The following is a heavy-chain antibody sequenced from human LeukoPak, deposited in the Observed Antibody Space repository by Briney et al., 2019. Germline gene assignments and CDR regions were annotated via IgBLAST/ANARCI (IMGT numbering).Heavy chain of an antibody. V-gene: IGHV1-46*01. Sequence: ASVKVSCKASGYTFTSYYMHWVRQAPGQGLEWMGIINPSGGSTSYAQKFQGRVTMTRDMSTSTVYMELSSLRSEDTAVYYCARDGPSSVAGLLFFYWGQGTLVTVSS. CDR3: ARDGPSSVAGLLFFY. D-gene: IGHD6-19*01. CDR1: GYTFTSYY. CDR2: INPSGGST. J-gene: IGHJ4*02.